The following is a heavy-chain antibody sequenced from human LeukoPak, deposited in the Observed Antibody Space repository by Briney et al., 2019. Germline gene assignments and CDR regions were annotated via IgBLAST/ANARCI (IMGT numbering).Heavy chain of an antibody. J-gene: IGHJ2*01. CDR2: IKSKTDGGTT. D-gene: IGHD6-13*01. Sequence: GSLRLSCAASGFTFSSYSMNWVRQAPGKGLEWVGRIKSKTDGGTTDYAAPVKGRFTISRDDSKNTLYLQMNSLKTEDTAVYYCTTEPIAAAGRGDWYFDLWGRGTLVTVSS. V-gene: IGHV3-15*01. CDR3: TTEPIAAAGRGDWYFDL. CDR1: GFTFSSYS.